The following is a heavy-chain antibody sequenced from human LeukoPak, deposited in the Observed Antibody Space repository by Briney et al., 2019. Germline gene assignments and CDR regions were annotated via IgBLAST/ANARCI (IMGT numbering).Heavy chain of an antibody. CDR3: ARGQSSGYPIYYFDY. CDR2: ISYDGSNK. Sequence: PGGSLRLSCAASGFTFSSYAMHWVRQAPGKGLEWVAVISYDGSNKYYADSVKGRFTISRDNSKNTLYLQMNSLRAEDTAVYYCARGQSSGYPIYYFDYWGQGTLVTVSS. CDR1: GFTFSSYA. J-gene: IGHJ4*02. V-gene: IGHV3-30-3*01. D-gene: IGHD3-22*01.